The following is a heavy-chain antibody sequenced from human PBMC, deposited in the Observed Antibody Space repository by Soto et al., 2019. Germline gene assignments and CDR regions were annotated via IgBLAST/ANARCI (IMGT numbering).Heavy chain of an antibody. J-gene: IGHJ6*02. CDR3: ARAEDIVVVVAATQYYYYGLDV. D-gene: IGHD2-15*01. V-gene: IGHV3-21*01. CDR2: ISRSSSQI. Sequence: EVQLVESGGGLVKPGGSLRLSCAASGFSFSSYSLNWVRQAPGKGLEWVSSISRSSSQIYYADSVKGRFTISRDNAKNSLYLPMSSLRDEDTAVYYCARAEDIVVVVAATQYYYYGLDVWGQGTTVTVSS. CDR1: GFSFSSYS.